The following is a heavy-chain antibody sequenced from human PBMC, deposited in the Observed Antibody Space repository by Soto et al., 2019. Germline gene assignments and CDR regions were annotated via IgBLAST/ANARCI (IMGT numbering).Heavy chain of an antibody. V-gene: IGHV3-72*01. J-gene: IGHJ4*02. CDR1: VFTFTDSY. Sequence: PRGSLLLSCASSVFTFTDSYMDWVRQAPGKGLEWVGRIRNKANSYTTEYAASVKGRFTISRDDSKNSLYLQMNSLKTEDTAVYYCVKGNRALDNWGQGTLVTVSS. CDR2: IRNKANSYTT. D-gene: IGHD4-4*01. CDR3: VKGNRALDN.